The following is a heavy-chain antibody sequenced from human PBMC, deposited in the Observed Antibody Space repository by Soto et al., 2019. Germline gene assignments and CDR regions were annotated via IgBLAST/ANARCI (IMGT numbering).Heavy chain of an antibody. CDR2: IIPVFGIV. CDR3: GTGRTVVVGSRASYGMDV. D-gene: IGHD3-22*01. J-gene: IGHJ6*02. V-gene: IGHV1-69*01. Sequence: QVQLAQSGAEVKKPGSSVKVSCKASGGTLSNSAFSWVRQAPGQGLEWMGGIIPVFGIVNYAQNFQDRVTITADESTSTAYLEMSSLRYDDTAVDYWGTGRTVVVGSRASYGMDVWGQVATVTVTS. CDR1: GGTLSNSA.